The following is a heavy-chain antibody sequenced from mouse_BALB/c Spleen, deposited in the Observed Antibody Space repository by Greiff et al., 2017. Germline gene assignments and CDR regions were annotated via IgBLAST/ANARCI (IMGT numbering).Heavy chain of an antibody. J-gene: IGHJ4*01. D-gene: IGHD1-1*01. CDR1: GFSLTSYG. Sequence: VQLVESGPGLVAPSQSLSITCTVSGFSLTSYGVHWVRQPPGKGLEWLGVIWAGGSTNYNSALMSRLSISKDNSKSQVFLKMNSLQTDDTAMYYCARESLTTVVAEDAMDYWGQGTSVTVSS. V-gene: IGHV2-9*02. CDR3: ARESLTTVVAEDAMDY. CDR2: IWAGGST.